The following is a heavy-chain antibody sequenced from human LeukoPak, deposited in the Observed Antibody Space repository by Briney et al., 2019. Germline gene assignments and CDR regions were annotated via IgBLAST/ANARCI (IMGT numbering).Heavy chain of an antibody. CDR2: IKQDGSEK. V-gene: IGHV3-7*04. CDR1: GVMFPSYW. CDR3: ERRHHFGFLDS. Sequence: GGSLRLSCAASGVMFPSYWMTWVRQAPGKGLEWVANIKQDGSEKYYVDSVKGRFTISRDNAKNSVYLQMNSLRAEDTAVYYCERRHHFGFLDSWGQGTLVTVSS. D-gene: IGHD3-10*01. J-gene: IGHJ4*02.